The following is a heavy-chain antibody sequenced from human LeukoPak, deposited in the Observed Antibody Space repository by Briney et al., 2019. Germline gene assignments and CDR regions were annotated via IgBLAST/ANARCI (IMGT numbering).Heavy chain of an antibody. D-gene: IGHD2-15*01. CDR2: ISSSSSYK. J-gene: IGHJ6*02. CDR1: GFTFSSYS. V-gene: IGHV3-21*01. Sequence: GGSLRFSCAASGFTFSSYSMNWVRQAPGKGLEWVSSISSSSSYKYYADSVKGRFTISRDNAKNSLYLQMNSLRAEDTAVYYCARAVVVVAATAYYYYGMDVWGQGTTVTVSS. CDR3: ARAVVVVAATAYYYYGMDV.